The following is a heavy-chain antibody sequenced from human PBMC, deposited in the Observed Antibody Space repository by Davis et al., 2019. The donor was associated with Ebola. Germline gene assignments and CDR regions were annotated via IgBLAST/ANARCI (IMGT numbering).Heavy chain of an antibody. CDR1: GYTFTSYY. V-gene: IGHV1-46*03. CDR2: INPSRGST. Sequence: ASVKVSCKASGYTFTSYYMHWLRQAPGQGLEWMGIINPSRGSTSYAQKFQGRVTMTRDPSTSTVYMELGSLRSEDTAVYYCAREELVVLAATNHATDYYYYGMDVWGQGTTVTVSS. CDR3: AREELVVLAATNHATDYYYYGMDV. D-gene: IGHD2-15*01. J-gene: IGHJ6*02.